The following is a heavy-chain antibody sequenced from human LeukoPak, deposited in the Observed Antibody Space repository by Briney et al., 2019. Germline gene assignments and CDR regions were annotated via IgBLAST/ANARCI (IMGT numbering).Heavy chain of an antibody. CDR2: ISSSSSYI. D-gene: IGHD2-2*03. CDR3: ARDPGYCSSTSCPYYYGMDV. V-gene: IGHV3-21*01. Sequence: GGSLRLSCAASGFTFSSYSMNWVRQAPGKGLEWVSSISSSSSYIYYADSVKGRFTTSRDNAKNSLYLQMNSLRAEDTAVYYCARDPGYCSSTSCPYYYGMDVWGQGTTVTVSS. CDR1: GFTFSSYS. J-gene: IGHJ6*02.